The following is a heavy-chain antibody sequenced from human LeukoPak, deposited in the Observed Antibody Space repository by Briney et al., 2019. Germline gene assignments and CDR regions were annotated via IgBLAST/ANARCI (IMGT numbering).Heavy chain of an antibody. CDR2: IYTSGST. CDR3: ARVMGGDGFDY. V-gene: IGHV4-61*02. Sequence: SETLSLSCTASGGSISSGSYYWSWIRQPAGKGLEWIGRIYTSGSTNYNPSLKSRVTISVDTSKNQFSLKLSSVTAADTAVYYCARVMGGDGFDYWGQGTLVTVSS. D-gene: IGHD3-16*01. CDR1: GGSISSGSYY. J-gene: IGHJ4*02.